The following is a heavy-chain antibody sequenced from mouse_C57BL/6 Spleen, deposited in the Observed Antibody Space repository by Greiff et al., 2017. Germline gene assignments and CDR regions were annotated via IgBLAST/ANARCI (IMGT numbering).Heavy chain of an antibody. CDR1: GFSFNTYA. CDR3: VRQTGNLLLRTDYYFDY. V-gene: IGHV10-1*01. Sequence: EVQLQESGGGLVQPKGSLKLSCAASGFSFNTYAMNWVRQAPGTGLEWVARIRSKSNNYATYYADSVKDRFTISRDDSESMLYLQMNNLQTEDTAMYYCVRQTGNLLLRTDYYFDYWGQGTTLTVSS. J-gene: IGHJ2*01. D-gene: IGHD1-1*01. CDR2: IRSKSNNYAT.